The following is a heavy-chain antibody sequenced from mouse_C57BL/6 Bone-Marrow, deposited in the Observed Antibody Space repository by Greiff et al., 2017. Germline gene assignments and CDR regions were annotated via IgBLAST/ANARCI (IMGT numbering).Heavy chain of an antibody. CDR1: GYTFTSYG. V-gene: IGHV1-81*01. CDR3: ARKDYYGSSYYFDY. CDR2: IYPRSGNT. J-gene: IGHJ2*01. D-gene: IGHD1-1*01. Sequence: QVHVKQSGAELARPGASVKLSCKASGYTFTSYGISWVKQRTGQGLEWIGEIYPRSGNTYYNEKFKGKATLTADKSSSTAYMELRSLTSEDSAVYFCARKDYYGSSYYFDYWGQGTTRTVSS.